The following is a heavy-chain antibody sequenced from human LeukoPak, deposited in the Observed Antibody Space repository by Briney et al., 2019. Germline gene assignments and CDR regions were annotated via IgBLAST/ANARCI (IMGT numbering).Heavy chain of an antibody. V-gene: IGHV3-23*01. CDR3: VRDGDAYNFDC. Sequence: GGSLRLSCVASGFTISSDAMTWVRQAPGKGLEWVSASSGSNTLYTDSVRGRFTISRDDSKNILYLQMNSLRAEDTAIYYCVRDGDAYNFDCWGQGTLVTVSS. CDR2: SSGSNT. D-gene: IGHD5-24*01. CDR1: GFTISSDA. J-gene: IGHJ4*02.